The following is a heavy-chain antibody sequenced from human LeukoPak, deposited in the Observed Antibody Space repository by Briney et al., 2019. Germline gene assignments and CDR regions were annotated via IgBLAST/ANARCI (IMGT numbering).Heavy chain of an antibody. J-gene: IGHJ4*02. CDR2: ISLAGQT. Sequence: SETLSLTCGVSGGSISGTNWWSWVRQPPGQGLEWIGEISLAGQTNYNPSLNGRVTMSLDKSSNQLSLHLTSVTAADPATYFCSRESGPFCPFGYWGQGTLVIVSS. D-gene: IGHD1-26*01. CDR3: SRESGPFCPFGY. V-gene: IGHV4/OR15-8*02. CDR1: GGSISGTNW.